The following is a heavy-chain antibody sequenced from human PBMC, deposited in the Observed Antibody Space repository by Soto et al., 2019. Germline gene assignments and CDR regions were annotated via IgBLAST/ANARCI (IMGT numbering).Heavy chain of an antibody. CDR3: ARKERSSGYYHNWFDP. Sequence: PSETLSLTCAVYGGSFSGYYWSWIRQPPVKGLEWIGEINHSGSTNYNPSLKSRVTISVDTSKNQFSLKLSSVTAADTAVYYCARKERSSGYYHNWFDPWGQGTLVTVSS. D-gene: IGHD3-22*01. V-gene: IGHV4-34*01. CDR1: GGSFSGYY. J-gene: IGHJ5*02. CDR2: INHSGST.